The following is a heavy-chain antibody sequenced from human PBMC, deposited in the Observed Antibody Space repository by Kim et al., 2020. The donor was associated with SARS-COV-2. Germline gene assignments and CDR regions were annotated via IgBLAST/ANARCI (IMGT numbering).Heavy chain of an antibody. CDR1: GYSISSGYY. J-gene: IGHJ4*02. Sequence: SETLSLTCTVSGYSISSGYYWGWIRQPPGKGLEWIGSIYHSGSTYYNPSLKSRVTISVDTSKNQFSLKLSSVTAADTAVYYCARDVAVEVGATTVDYYFDYWGQGTLFTVSS. CDR3: ARDVAVEVGATTVDYYFDY. D-gene: IGHD1-26*01. V-gene: IGHV4-38-2*02. CDR2: IYHSGST.